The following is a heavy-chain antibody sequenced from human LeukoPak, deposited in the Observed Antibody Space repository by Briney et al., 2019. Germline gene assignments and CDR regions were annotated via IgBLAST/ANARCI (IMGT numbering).Heavy chain of an antibody. D-gene: IGHD1-1*01. Sequence: PGGSLRLSCAASGFTFSSYGMHWVRQAPGKGLEWVAVISYDGSNKYYADSVKGRFTISRDNSKNTLYLQMNSLRAEDTAVYYCAKAPQAGYTYGMDVWGQGTTVTVSS. CDR3: AKAPQAGYTYGMDV. J-gene: IGHJ6*02. CDR1: GFTFSSYG. V-gene: IGHV3-30*18. CDR2: ISYDGSNK.